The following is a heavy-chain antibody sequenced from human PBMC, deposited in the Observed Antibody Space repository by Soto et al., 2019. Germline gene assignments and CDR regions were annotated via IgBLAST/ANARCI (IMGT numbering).Heavy chain of an antibody. Sequence: GGSLRLSCVASGFTFSSYGMHWVRQAPGKGLEWVAVIPNTENKKYYADSVKGRFTISRDNSQNTLFLQMDSLMSEDTAMYYCARTAGGRVRGALDIWGQGTMVTVSS. V-gene: IGHV3-30-3*01. CDR1: GFTFSSYG. J-gene: IGHJ3*02. CDR3: ARTAGGRVRGALDI. CDR2: IPNTENKK. D-gene: IGHD6-13*01.